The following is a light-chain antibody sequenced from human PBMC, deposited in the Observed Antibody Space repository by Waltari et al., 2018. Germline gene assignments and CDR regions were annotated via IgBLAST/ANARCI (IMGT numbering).Light chain of an antibody. CDR3: QQYERTPPT. Sequence: DIQMTQSPSSLSASVGDRVTLTCRASQGISNSLAWYQQRLGKAPKLLLSDASRLESGVPSRFSGSGSGTDYTLTISSLQPEDFATYYCQQYERTPPTFGQGTKVEIK. CDR2: DAS. CDR1: QGISNS. V-gene: IGKV1-NL1*01. J-gene: IGKJ1*01.